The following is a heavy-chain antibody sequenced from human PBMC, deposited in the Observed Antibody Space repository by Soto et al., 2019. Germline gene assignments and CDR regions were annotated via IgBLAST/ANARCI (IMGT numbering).Heavy chain of an antibody. CDR1: GFTFSSYG. D-gene: IGHD3-22*01. CDR2: ISYDGSNK. Sequence: GGSLRLSCAASGFTFSSYGMHWVRQAPGKGLEWVAVISYDGSNKYYADSVKGRFTISRDNYKNTLYLQMYSLRAEDTAVYYCAKDPNYYDSTPLYYFDYWGQGTLVTVSS. V-gene: IGHV3-30*18. CDR3: AKDPNYYDSTPLYYFDY. J-gene: IGHJ4*02.